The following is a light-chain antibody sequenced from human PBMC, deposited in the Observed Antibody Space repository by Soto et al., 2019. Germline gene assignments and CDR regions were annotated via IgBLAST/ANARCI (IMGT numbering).Light chain of an antibody. CDR2: AAS. CDR1: QGIGDR. Sequence: DIQMTQSPSSVSASVGDRVTLTCRASQGIGDRLAWYQQKPGRAPKLLIYAASTLQSGVPSRFSGSGSGTEFTLTITSLQPEDFATYYCQQLNSFPITFGQGTRLEIK. V-gene: IGKV1-12*01. CDR3: QQLNSFPIT. J-gene: IGKJ5*01.